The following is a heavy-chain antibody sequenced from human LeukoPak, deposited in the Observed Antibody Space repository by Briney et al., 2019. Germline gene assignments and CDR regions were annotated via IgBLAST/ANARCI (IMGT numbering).Heavy chain of an antibody. CDR2: IYYSGST. CDR1: GGSISSGGYY. J-gene: IGHJ6*02. V-gene: IGHV4-31*03. CDR3: ARDSSYYYGMDV. Sequence: SETLSLTRTVSGGSISSGGYYWSWIRQHPGKGLEWIGYIYYSGSTYYNPSLKSRVTISVDTSKNQFSLKLSSVTAADTAVYYCARDSSYYYGMDVWGQGTTVTVSS.